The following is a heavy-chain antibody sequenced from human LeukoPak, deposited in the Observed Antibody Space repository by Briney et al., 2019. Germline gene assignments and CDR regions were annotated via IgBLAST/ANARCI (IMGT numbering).Heavy chain of an antibody. J-gene: IGHJ3*02. CDR2: INPNSGGT. Sequence: GASVKVSCKASGYTFTGYYMHWVRQAPGQGLEWMGWINPNSGGTNYAQKFQGRVTMTRDTSISTAYMELSRLRSDDTAVYYCARDNRADSSLSCAFDIWGQGTMVTVSS. V-gene: IGHV1-2*02. CDR3: ARDNRADSSLSCAFDI. CDR1: GYTFTGYY. D-gene: IGHD2-21*01.